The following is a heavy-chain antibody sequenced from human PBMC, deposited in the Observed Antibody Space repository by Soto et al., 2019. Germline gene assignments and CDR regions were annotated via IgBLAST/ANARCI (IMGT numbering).Heavy chain of an antibody. CDR2: ISSSSSTI. D-gene: IGHD2-2*01. CDR1: GFTFSSYS. J-gene: IGHJ5*02. CDR3: ARDQTVVVPAATVGNWFDP. Sequence: GGSLRLSCAASGFTFSSYSMNWVRQAPGKGLEWVSYISSSSSTIYYADSVKGRFTISRDNAKNSLYLQMNSLRDEDTAVYYCARDQTVVVPAATVGNWFDPWGQGTLVTVSS. V-gene: IGHV3-48*02.